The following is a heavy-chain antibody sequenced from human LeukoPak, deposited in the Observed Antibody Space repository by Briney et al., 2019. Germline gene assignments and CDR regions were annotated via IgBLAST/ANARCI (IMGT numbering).Heavy chain of an antibody. CDR3: TTQSHMDV. CDR1: GFTFSNAR. V-gene: IGHV3-15*01. Sequence: GGSLRLSCAASGFTFSNARMSWVRQAPGKGPEWVGRIKKKTDGETTDYAAPVKGRFIISRDDSKNTLYLQMNSLKTADTAVYYCTTQSHMDVWGKGTTVTVSS. CDR2: IKKKTDGETT. J-gene: IGHJ6*03.